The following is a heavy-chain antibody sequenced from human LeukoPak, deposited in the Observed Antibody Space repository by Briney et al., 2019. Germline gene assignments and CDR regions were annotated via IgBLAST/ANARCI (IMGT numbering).Heavy chain of an antibody. CDR2: IYYSGNT. CDR3: TRLSRGRALDY. D-gene: IGHD3-16*01. J-gene: IGHJ4*02. Sequence: PSETLSLTCTVSGDSITSYYWSWIRQPPGKGLEWIGYIYYSGNTNYNPSVESRVTISVDTSKNQFSLKLSSVTAEDTAVYQRTRLSRGRALDYWGQGTLVSVSS. V-gene: IGHV4-59*08. CDR1: GDSITSYY.